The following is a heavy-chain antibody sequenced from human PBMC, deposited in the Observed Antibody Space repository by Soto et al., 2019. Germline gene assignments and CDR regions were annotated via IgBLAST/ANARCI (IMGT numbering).Heavy chain of an antibody. Sequence: GGSLRLSCAASGFTFSSYAMSWVRQAPGKGLEWVGFIRSKAYGGTTEYAASVKGRFTISRDNSKNTLYLQMNSLRAEDTAVYYCARSSGYCSSTSCGIWGFWGQGTLVTVSS. J-gene: IGHJ4*02. CDR2: IRSKAYGGTT. CDR1: GFTFSSYA. V-gene: IGHV3-49*04. D-gene: IGHD2-2*01. CDR3: ARSSGYCSSTSCGIWGF.